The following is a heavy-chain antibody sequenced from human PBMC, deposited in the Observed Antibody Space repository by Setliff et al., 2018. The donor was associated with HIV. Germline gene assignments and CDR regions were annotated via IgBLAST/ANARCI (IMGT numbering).Heavy chain of an antibody. CDR1: GGSISRVGYY. CDR3: ARVGSVIQVTLFGMDV. D-gene: IGHD5-18*01. J-gene: IGHJ6*02. V-gene: IGHV4-31*03. Sequence: PSETLSLTCSVSGGSISRVGYYWSWIRQRPGKGLEWIGYITYSGSTYYNPSLMSRVSISPDTSKNQFSLKLTSVTAADTAVYYCARVGSVIQVTLFGMDVWGQGTTVTVSS. CDR2: ITYSGST.